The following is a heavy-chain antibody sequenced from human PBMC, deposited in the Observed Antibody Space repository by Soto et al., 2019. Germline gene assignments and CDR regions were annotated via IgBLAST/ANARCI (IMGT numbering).Heavy chain of an antibody. V-gene: IGHV3-48*03. CDR3: ARSGTYEPLYY. CDR1: GFTLSSYE. Sequence: PGGSLRLSCAASGFTLSSYEMNWVRQAPGEGLEWVSYISGSGRTIYYADSVKGRFTISRDNAKNSLYLQMNSLRAEDTAVYYCARSGTYEPLYYWGQGXLVTVSS. CDR2: ISGSGRTI. J-gene: IGHJ4*02. D-gene: IGHD1-26*01.